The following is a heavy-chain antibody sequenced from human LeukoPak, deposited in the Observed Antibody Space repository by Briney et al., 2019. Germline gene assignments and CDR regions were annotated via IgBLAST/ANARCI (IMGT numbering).Heavy chain of an antibody. J-gene: IGHJ4*02. Sequence: SQTLSLTCTVSGASISSGPHYWSWIRQPAGKGLEWIGRIYSSGSTNYNPSLESRVTISADTSKNQFSLTLHSVTAADTAVYYCARGLGDNGDYYFDYWGQGTLVTVSS. D-gene: IGHD4-17*01. CDR3: ARGLGDNGDYYFDY. CDR1: GASISSGPHY. V-gene: IGHV4-61*02. CDR2: IYSSGST.